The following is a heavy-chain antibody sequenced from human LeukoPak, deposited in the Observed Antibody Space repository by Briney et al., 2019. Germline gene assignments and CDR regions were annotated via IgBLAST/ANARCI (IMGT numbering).Heavy chain of an antibody. D-gene: IGHD3-10*01. CDR1: GYTFTSYA. J-gene: IGHJ5*02. CDR3: ARDVDYYGSGSNWFDP. Sequence: ASVKVSCKASGYTFTSYAMHWVRQAPGQRLEWMGWINAGNGNTKYSQKLQGRVTMTTDTSTSTAYMELRSLRSDDTAVYYCARDVDYYGSGSNWFDPGGQGTLVTVSS. V-gene: IGHV1-3*01. CDR2: INAGNGNT.